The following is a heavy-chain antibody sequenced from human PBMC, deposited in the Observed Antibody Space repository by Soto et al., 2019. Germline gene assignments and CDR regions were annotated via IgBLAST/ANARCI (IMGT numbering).Heavy chain of an antibody. J-gene: IGHJ3*01. CDR1: GGTLNKHA. Sequence: QVQLVQSGAEVKKPGSSVKVSCKASGGTLNKHAITWVRRAPGQGLEWLGGIIPMFGIPNYPQKFQGRVTITADDSTNTSHMELHSLTSDDTAVYYWARGGTSGWLKGAYDVWGQGTMVTVSS. D-gene: IGHD6-13*01. V-gene: IGHV1-69*01. CDR2: IIPMFGIP. CDR3: ARGGTSGWLKGAYDV.